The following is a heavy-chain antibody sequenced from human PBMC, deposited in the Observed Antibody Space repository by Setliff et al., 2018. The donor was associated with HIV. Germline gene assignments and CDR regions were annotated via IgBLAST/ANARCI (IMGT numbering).Heavy chain of an antibody. CDR2: ISAYNGNT. Sequence: ASVKVSCKASGYTFLSYGISWVRQAPGQGLEWMGWISAYNGNTNYAQMLQGRVTMTTDTSTSTAYMELRSLRSDDTAVYYCARGGYCSGGSCYPLNDYFYYMDGWGKGTTVTV. CDR1: GYTFLSYG. J-gene: IGHJ6*03. V-gene: IGHV1-18*01. CDR3: ARGGYCSGGSCYPLNDYFYYMDG. D-gene: IGHD2-15*01.